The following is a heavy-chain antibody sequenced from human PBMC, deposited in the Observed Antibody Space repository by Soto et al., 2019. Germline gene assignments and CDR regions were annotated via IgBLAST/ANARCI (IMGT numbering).Heavy chain of an antibody. V-gene: IGHV3-23*01. D-gene: IGHD6-19*01. Sequence: GGSLRLSCAASGFTFSSYAMSWVRQAPGKGLEWVSAISGSGGSTYYADSVKGRFTISRDNSKNTLYLQMNSLRAEDTAVFYFAKVFSIAGAEDYAFDFWGQGTMVPVSS. CDR2: ISGSGGST. J-gene: IGHJ3*01. CDR1: GFTFSSYA. CDR3: AKVFSIAGAEDYAFDF.